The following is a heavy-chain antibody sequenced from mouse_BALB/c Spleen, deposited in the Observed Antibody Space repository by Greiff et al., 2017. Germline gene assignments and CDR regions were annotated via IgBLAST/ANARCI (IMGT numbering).Heavy chain of an antibody. CDR1: GYTFTSYW. CDR3: ARGPGYGSSYEAMDY. J-gene: IGHJ4*01. Sequence: QVQLQQSGAELAKPGASVKMSCKASGYTFTSYWMHWVKQRPGQGLEWIGYINPSTGYTEYNQKFKDKATLTADKSSSTAYMQLSSLTSEDSAVYYCARGPGYGSSYEAMDYWGQGTSVTVSA. CDR2: INPSTGYT. V-gene: IGHV1-7*01. D-gene: IGHD1-1*01.